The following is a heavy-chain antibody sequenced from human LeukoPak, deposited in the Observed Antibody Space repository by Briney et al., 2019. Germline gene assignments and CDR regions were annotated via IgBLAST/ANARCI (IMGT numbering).Heavy chain of an antibody. CDR2: IFYSGTT. J-gene: IGHJ4*02. CDR1: GYSISSGYY. Sequence: SETLSLTCTVSGYSISSGYYWSWIRQPPGKGLEWIGFIFYSGTTNYNPSLKSRVTISVDTSKNQFSLKLSSVTAADTAVYYCARSYSSSSPSDYWGQGTLVTVSS. D-gene: IGHD6-6*01. V-gene: IGHV4-61*01. CDR3: ARSYSSSSPSDY.